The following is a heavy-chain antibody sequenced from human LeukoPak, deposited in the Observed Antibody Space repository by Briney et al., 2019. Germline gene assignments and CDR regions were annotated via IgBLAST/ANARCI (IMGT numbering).Heavy chain of an antibody. CDR3: ARGLWSENYYYMDV. V-gene: IGHV4-59*01. J-gene: IGHJ6*03. CDR1: GFTLSDYY. Sequence: GSLRLSCAASGFTLSDYYMSWIRQPPGKGLESIGYIYHSGSTKYNPSLNSRVTISIDTSKNQFSLKLSSVTAADTAVYYCARGLWSENYYYMDVWGKGTTVTVSS. D-gene: IGHD5-18*01. CDR2: IYHSGST.